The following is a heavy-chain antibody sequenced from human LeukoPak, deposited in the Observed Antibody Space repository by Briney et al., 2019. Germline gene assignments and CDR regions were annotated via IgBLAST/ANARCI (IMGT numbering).Heavy chain of an antibody. J-gene: IGHJ4*02. V-gene: IGHV4-4*07. Sequence: SETLSLTCTVSGGSIKSYYWSWIRQPAGEGLEWLGHIYASGTTNYNPSLNSRVTMSVDTSKNQFSLRLASVTAADTAVYYCARVADRFGYNYGIDEYFDYWGQGTLVTGYS. CDR3: ARVADRFGYNYGIDEYFDY. CDR1: GGSIKSYY. D-gene: IGHD5-18*01. CDR2: IYASGTT.